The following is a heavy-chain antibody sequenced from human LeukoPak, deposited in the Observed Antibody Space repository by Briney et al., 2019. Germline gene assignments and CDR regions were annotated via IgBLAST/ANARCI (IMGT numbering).Heavy chain of an antibody. CDR1: GGSISSGSYY. D-gene: IGHD1-20*01. J-gene: IGHJ3*02. Sequence: SQTLSLTCTVSGGSISSGSYYWSWIRQPAGKGLEWIGRIYTSGSTNYNPSLKSGVTISVDTSKNQFSLKLSSVTAADTAVYYCARVPITGTEVAFDIWGQGTMVTVSS. V-gene: IGHV4-61*02. CDR2: IYTSGST. CDR3: ARVPITGTEVAFDI.